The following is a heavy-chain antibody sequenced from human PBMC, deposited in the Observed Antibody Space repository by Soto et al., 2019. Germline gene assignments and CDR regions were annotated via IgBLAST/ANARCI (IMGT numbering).Heavy chain of an antibody. CDR2: IYWDDDK. CDR3: AHRLGGYTWNDGYLDY. V-gene: IGHV2-5*02. D-gene: IGHD1-20*01. CDR1: GFSLTSRPMG. Sequence: KESGPTLVTPTQTLTLTCSFSGFSLTSRPMGVGWIRQPPGEALEWLAVIYWDDDKRYNPALRNRLSITKDTSKKQVVLTVTNMDPVDTATYYCAHRLGGYTWNDGYLDYWGQGILVTVSS. J-gene: IGHJ4*02.